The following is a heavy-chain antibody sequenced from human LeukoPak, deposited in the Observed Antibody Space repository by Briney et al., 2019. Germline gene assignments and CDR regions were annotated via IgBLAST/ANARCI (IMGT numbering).Heavy chain of an antibody. D-gene: IGHD3-22*01. Sequence: PGGSLRLSCAASGFTFSSYSMNWVRQAPGKGLEWVSYISSSSSTIDYADSVKGRFTISRDNAKNSLYLQMNSLRAEDTAVYYCARDSLYYYDSSGYSRFDYWGQGTLVTVSS. CDR1: GFTFSSYS. V-gene: IGHV3-48*04. CDR2: ISSSSSTI. CDR3: ARDSLYYYDSSGYSRFDY. J-gene: IGHJ4*02.